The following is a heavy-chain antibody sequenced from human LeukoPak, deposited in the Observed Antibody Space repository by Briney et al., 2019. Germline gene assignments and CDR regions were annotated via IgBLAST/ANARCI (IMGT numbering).Heavy chain of an antibody. D-gene: IGHD3-22*01. V-gene: IGHV3-23*01. CDR2: INVSGGSK. J-gene: IGHJ3*02. Sequence: GGTLTVSCAVSGFTFSGYSLSWVRQAPGKGLEWVSDINVSGGSKYYADSVKGRFTISRDSSKHALYLQMNSLRAEDTAVYYCAKVSYYYYDSSGYFLDAFDIWGQGPMVTVSS. CDR3: AKVSYYYYDSSGYFLDAFDI. CDR1: GFTFSGYS.